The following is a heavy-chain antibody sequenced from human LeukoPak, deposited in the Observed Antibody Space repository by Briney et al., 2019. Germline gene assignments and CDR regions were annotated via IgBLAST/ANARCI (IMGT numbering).Heavy chain of an antibody. CDR3: ARDLGTNDAFDI. CDR1: GFTFSSYA. D-gene: IGHD7-27*01. V-gene: IGHV3-23*01. CDR2: ISGSGGST. Sequence: GSLRLSCAASGFTFSSYAMSWVRQAPGKGLEWVSAISGSGGSTYYADSVKGRFTISRDNSKNTVYLQMNSLRAEDTAVYFCARDLGTNDAFDIWGQGTMLTVSS. J-gene: IGHJ3*02.